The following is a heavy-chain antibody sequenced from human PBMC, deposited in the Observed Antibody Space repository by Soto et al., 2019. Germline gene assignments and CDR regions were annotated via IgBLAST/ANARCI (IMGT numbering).Heavy chain of an antibody. J-gene: IGHJ4*02. V-gene: IGHV1-69*08. CDR3: ARVVRGNIRY. CDR2: VIPYLDAT. D-gene: IGHD5-18*01. CDR1: GDTFSSHT. Sequence: QVQLVQSRAEVKRPGSSVKVSCKASGDTFSSHTHSWVRQAPGQGLEWMGRVIPYLDATNYAQEFQGRVTVTADKSASTAYMELRDLTFEDTAVYYCARVVRGNIRYWGQGTLVTVSP.